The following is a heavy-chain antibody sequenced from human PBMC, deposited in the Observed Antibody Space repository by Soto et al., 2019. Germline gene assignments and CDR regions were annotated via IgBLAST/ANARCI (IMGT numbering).Heavy chain of an antibody. D-gene: IGHD3-3*01. CDR2: IIPIFGTA. Sequence: SVKVSCKASGGTFSSYAISWVRQAPGQGLEWMGGIIPIFGTANYAQKFQGRVTITADESTSTAYMELSSLRSEDTAVYYCASVGRFLEWLLYDYWGQGTRVTVSS. CDR1: GGTFSSYA. V-gene: IGHV1-69*13. J-gene: IGHJ4*02. CDR3: ASVGRFLEWLLYDY.